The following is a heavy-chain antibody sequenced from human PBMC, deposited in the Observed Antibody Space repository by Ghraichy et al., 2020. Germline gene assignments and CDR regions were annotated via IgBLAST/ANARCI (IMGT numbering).Heavy chain of an antibody. V-gene: IGHV3-74*01. CDR2: INTDGSTI. D-gene: IGHD1-26*01. CDR3: ARAGSYRFDY. CDR1: GFTFSSYW. J-gene: IGHJ4*02. Sequence: GGSLRLSCAASGFTFSSYWMHWVRQAPGKGLVWVSRINTDGSTINYADSVQGRFTISRDNAKNTLYLQMNGLRAEDAAVYYCARAGSYRFDYWGQGSLVTVSS.